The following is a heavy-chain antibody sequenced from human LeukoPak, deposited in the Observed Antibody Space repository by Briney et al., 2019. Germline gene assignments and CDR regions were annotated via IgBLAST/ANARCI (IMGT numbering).Heavy chain of an antibody. CDR3: ARYSGYSGFDFDS. CDR1: GFTFNNHW. V-gene: IGHV3-7*03. CDR2: IKSDGSDK. J-gene: IGHJ4*02. Sequence: GGSPRLSCVTSGFTFNNHWTSWVRQAPGKGLEWVANIKSDGSDKHYVDSVKGRFTISSDSAKNSLYLQMNSLRAEDTAVYYCARYSGYSGFDFDSWGQGTLVTVSA. D-gene: IGHD5-12*01.